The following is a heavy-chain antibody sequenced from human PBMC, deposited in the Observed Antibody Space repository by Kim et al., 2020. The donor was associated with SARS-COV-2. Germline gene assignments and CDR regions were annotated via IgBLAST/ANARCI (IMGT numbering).Heavy chain of an antibody. V-gene: IGHV3-23*01. D-gene: IGHD1-20*01. CDR1: GFTFNTYA. CDR3: ARGGSNWLDFDY. CDR2: IGGGGGRT. Sequence: GGSLRLSWAASGFTFNTYAMNWVRQAPGKGLEWVSTIGGGGGRTYYADSVKGRFTISRDNSKNTLYLQMNSLRAGDTAIYYCARGGSNWLDFDYWGQGILVTVCS. J-gene: IGHJ4*02.